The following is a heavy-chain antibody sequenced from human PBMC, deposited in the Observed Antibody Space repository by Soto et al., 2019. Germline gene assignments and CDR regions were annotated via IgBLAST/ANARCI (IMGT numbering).Heavy chain of an antibody. CDR1: GGSINSGGYC. J-gene: IGHJ4*02. D-gene: IGHD5-18*01. V-gene: IGHV4-31*03. Sequence: QVQLQESGPGLVKPSQTLSLTCTVSGGSINSGGYCWSWIRQHPGKGLDWVGCISYGGSTSYNPSLKSRITISVDTSKNQFSLKLTSVTAAGTAVYYCARGIRVWGQGALITVSS. CDR2: ISYGGST. CDR3: ARGIRV.